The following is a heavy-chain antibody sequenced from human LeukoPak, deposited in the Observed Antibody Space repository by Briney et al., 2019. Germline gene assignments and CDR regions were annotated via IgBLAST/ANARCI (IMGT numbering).Heavy chain of an antibody. CDR3: ARWDYGDRWFDP. Sequence: ASVKVSCKASGYTFTGYEMHWVRQTPGQGLKWMGWINPNSGGTNYAQKFQGRVTMTRDTSISTAYMELSRLRSDDTAVYYCARWDYGDRWFDPWGQGTLVTVSS. CDR1: GYTFTGYE. CDR2: INPNSGGT. D-gene: IGHD4-17*01. V-gene: IGHV1-2*02. J-gene: IGHJ5*02.